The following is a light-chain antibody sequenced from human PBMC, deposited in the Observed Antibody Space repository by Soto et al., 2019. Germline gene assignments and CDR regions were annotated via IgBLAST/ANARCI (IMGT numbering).Light chain of an antibody. CDR2: DAS. J-gene: IGKJ1*01. Sequence: DIQMTQSPSTLPPSVGERVSTTWRASQSLGIWLAWHQQKPGKAPKLLIYDASTLKSGVPSRFSGSGSGTKFTLTISSLQPDDFATYYCQEYNSYSGTFGQGTKVDIK. V-gene: IGKV1-5*01. CDR3: QEYNSYSGT. CDR1: QSLGIW.